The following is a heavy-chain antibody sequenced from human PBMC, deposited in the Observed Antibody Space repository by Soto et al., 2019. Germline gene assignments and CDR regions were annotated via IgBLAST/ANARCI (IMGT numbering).Heavy chain of an antibody. CDR2: IWYDGSNT. J-gene: IGHJ4*02. V-gene: IGHV3-33*01. CDR1: GFTFSGDA. Sequence: QVQLVESGGGVVQPGRSLRLSWAASGFTFSGDAMQGVRQAPGKGLEWVAVIWYDGSNTYYADAVKGRFTISRDNSKNTVFLRMNSLRAEDTALYWCTRGGCKAGGTSDYWGQGTLVTVSS. D-gene: IGHD6-13*01. CDR3: TRGGCKAGGTSDY.